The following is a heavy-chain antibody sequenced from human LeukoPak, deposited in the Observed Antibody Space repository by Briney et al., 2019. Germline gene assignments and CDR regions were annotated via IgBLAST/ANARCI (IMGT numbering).Heavy chain of an antibody. Sequence: SETLSLTCTVSGGSISSSSYYWGWIRQPPGKGLEWIGSIYYSGSTYYNPSLKSRVTISVDTSKNQLSLKLSSVTAADTAVYYCARRRSLSYSSSSGFDYWGQGTLVTVSS. CDR3: ARRRSLSYSSSSGFDY. D-gene: IGHD6-6*01. V-gene: IGHV4-39*01. J-gene: IGHJ4*02. CDR2: IYYSGST. CDR1: GGSISSSSYY.